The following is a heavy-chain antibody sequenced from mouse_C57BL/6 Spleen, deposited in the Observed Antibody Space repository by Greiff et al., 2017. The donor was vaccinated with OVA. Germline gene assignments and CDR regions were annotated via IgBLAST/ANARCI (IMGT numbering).Heavy chain of an antibody. J-gene: IGHJ2*01. CDR3: TPITTVVGGY. CDR2: IDPENGDT. V-gene: IGHV14-4*01. CDR1: GFNIKDDY. D-gene: IGHD1-1*01. Sequence: EVKLMESGAELVRPGASVKLSCTASGFNIKDDYMHWVKQRPEQGLEWIGWIDPENGDTEYASKFQGKATITADTSSNTAYLQLSSLTSEDTAVYYCTPITTVVGGYWGQGTTLTVSS.